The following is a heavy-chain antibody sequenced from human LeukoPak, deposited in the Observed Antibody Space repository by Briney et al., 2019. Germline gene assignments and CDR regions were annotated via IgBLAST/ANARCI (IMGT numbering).Heavy chain of an antibody. CDR3: ARAELSLYYYYMDV. CDR2: IYHSGST. CDR1: GYFISSGYY. V-gene: IGHV4-38-2*02. Sequence: SETLSLTCTVSGYFISSGYYWGWIRQPPGKGLEWIGTIYHSGSTYHNPSLKSRVTISVDTSKNQFSLKLSSVTAADTAVYYCARAELSLYYYYMDVWGKGTTVTISS. D-gene: IGHD1-26*01. J-gene: IGHJ6*03.